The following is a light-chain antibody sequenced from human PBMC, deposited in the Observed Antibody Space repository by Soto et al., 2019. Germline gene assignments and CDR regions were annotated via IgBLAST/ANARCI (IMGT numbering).Light chain of an antibody. V-gene: IGLV2-14*03. Sequence: QSVLTQPASVSGSLGQSITISCTGTGSDVGAYNSVSWYQQHPGNAPELVIYDVNKRPSGVSNRFSGSKSGNTASLTISGLQADDEADYYCCLYTSSSKLFGGGTQLTVL. CDR3: CLYTSSSKL. J-gene: IGLJ7*01. CDR1: GSDVGAYNS. CDR2: DVN.